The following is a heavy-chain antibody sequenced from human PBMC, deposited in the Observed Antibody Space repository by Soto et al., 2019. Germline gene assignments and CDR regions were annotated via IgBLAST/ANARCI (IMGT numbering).Heavy chain of an antibody. CDR2: IYYSGST. D-gene: IGHD2-2*01. CDR3: ARSSTSANYFDY. J-gene: IGHJ4*02. Sequence: QVQLQESGPGLVKPSQTLSLTCTVSGGSISSGGYYWSWIRQHPGKGLEWIGYIYYSGSTYYNPSLKIRVTISEDTSKNQFSLKLSSVTAADTAVYYCARSSTSANYFDYWGQGTLVTVSS. CDR1: GGSISSGGYY. V-gene: IGHV4-31*03.